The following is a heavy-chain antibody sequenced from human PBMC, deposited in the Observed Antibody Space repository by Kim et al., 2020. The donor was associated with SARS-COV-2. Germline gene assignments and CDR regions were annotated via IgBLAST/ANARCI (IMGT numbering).Heavy chain of an antibody. J-gene: IGHJ4*02. CDR1: GGSFNDYY. CDR3: AKHDARYCSGGNCWYFDY. D-gene: IGHD2-15*01. CDR2: ITHIGST. Sequence: SETLSLTCAVYGGSFNDYYWTWIRQPPGKGLEWIGEITHIGSTKYNSSLKSRVTMSADTSKNQLSLKLSFVTAADTAVYYCAKHDARYCSGGNCWYFDYCGQGTLVTVSS. V-gene: IGHV4-34*01.